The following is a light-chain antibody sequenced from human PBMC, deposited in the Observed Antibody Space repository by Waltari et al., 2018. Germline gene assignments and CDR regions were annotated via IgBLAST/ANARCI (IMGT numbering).Light chain of an antibody. CDR3: CSYAGSHTYV. CDR2: EVT. J-gene: IGLJ1*01. V-gene: IGLV2-11*01. Sequence: QSALTQPRSVSGSPGQSVTISCTGTSNNIGSYNYVSWYQQYPGKAPKLMIYEVTKRPSGVPHRFSASKSGNTASLTISGLQAEDEADYYCCSYAGSHTYVFGTATKVTVL. CDR1: SNNIGSYNY.